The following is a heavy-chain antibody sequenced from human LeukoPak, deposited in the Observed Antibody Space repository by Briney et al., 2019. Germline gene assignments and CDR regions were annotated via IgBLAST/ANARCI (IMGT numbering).Heavy chain of an antibody. J-gene: IGHJ4*02. CDR1: GYSISSGYY. D-gene: IGHD5-24*01. CDR2: IYHSGST. V-gene: IGHV4-38-2*02. Sequence: PSETLSLTCTVSGYSISSGYYWGWIRQPPGKGLEWIGSIYHSGSTYYNPSLKSRVTISVDTSKNQFSLKLSSVTAADTAVYYCARETDGYSQNWGQGTLVTVSS. CDR3: ARETDGYSQN.